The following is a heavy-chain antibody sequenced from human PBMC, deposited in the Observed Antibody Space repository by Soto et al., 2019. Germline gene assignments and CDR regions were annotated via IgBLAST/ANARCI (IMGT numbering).Heavy chain of an antibody. CDR1: GFSFRNYG. D-gene: IGHD4-17*01. Sequence: EVQLLEAGGGLVQPGGSLRLSCAASGFSFRNYGMSWVRQAPGKGLEWLSAIIGNGDTTYYADSVRGRFTISRDNSKNTLYLQLNDLGAEDTDIYYCAKDYDYGDSLPFDYWGQGTRVTVSS. CDR2: IIGNGDTT. J-gene: IGHJ4*02. V-gene: IGHV3-23*01. CDR3: AKDYDYGDSLPFDY.